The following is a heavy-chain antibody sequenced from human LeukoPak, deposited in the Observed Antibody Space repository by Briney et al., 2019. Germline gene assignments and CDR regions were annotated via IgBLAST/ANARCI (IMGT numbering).Heavy chain of an antibody. J-gene: IGHJ1*01. CDR2: INHSGST. V-gene: IGHV4-34*01. D-gene: IGHD3-22*01. CDR3: ASAGDTMIQH. CDR1: GGSFSGYY. Sequence: SETLSLTCAVYGGSFSGYYWSWIRQPPGKGLEWIGEINHSGSTNYNPSLKSRVTISVDTSKNQFSLKLSSVTAADTAVYYCASAGDTMIQHWGQGTLVTVSS.